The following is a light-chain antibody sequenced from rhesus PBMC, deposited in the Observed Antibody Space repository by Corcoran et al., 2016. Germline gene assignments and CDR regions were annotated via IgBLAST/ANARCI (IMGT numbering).Light chain of an antibody. CDR2: EVS. CDR1: SSDIGGYNR. CDR3: SSYASSSAFI. V-gene: IGLV2-13*02. J-gene: IGLJ1*01. Sequence: QAALTRSPSVSGSPGQSVTISCTGTSSDIGGYNRVSWYQQHPGKAPKLMIYEVSKRPSGVSDRFSGSKSGNTASLTISGLQAEDEADYYCSSYASSSAFIFGAGTRLTVL.